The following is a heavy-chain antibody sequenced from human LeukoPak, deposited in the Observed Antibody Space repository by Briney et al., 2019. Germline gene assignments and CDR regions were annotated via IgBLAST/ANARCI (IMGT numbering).Heavy chain of an antibody. J-gene: IGHJ5*02. CDR2: INPNSGST. D-gene: IGHD2-21*02. CDR3: AKFGGGGSTNCYSPGNLFGP. CDR1: GYPFTSYD. V-gene: IGHV1-8*02. Sequence: ASVKVSCKASGYPFTSYDINWVRQATGQGLEWMGWINPNSGSTDSAQKFQGRVTMTANTSISTAYMELNNLRSEDTAVYYCAKFGGGGSTNCYSPGNLFGPWGQGTLVTVSS.